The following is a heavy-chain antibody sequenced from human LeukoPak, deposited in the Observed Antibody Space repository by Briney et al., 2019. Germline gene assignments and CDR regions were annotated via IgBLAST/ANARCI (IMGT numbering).Heavy chain of an antibody. J-gene: IGHJ6*02. Sequence: GRSLRLSCAASGFTFSSYGMHWVRQAPGKGLEWVAVIWYDGGNKYYADSVKGRFTISRDNSKNTLYLQMNSLRAEDTAVYYCARDRRIAARPSYYYYGMDVWGQGTTVTVSS. D-gene: IGHD6-6*01. CDR2: IWYDGGNK. V-gene: IGHV3-33*01. CDR3: ARDRRIAARPSYYYYGMDV. CDR1: GFTFSSYG.